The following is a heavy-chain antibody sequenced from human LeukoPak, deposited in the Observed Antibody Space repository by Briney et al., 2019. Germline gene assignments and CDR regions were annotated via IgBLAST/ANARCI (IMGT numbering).Heavy chain of an antibody. CDR1: GYSLSSGYY. V-gene: IGHV4-38-2*02. Sequence: SETLSLTCTVSGYSLSSGYYWGWIRQPPGKGLGWIGSIYYSGSTYYNPSLQSRVTISVDTSKNQLSLNLGSVTAADTAVYFCARVHNCFDPWGRGTLVTVSS. J-gene: IGHJ5*02. CDR2: IYYSGST. CDR3: ARVHNCFDP.